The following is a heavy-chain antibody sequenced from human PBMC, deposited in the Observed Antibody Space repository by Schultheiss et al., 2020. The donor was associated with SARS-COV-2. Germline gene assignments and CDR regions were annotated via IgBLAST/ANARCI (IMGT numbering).Heavy chain of an antibody. CDR1: GYTFTGYY. J-gene: IGHJ5*02. Sequence: ASVKVSCKASGYTFTGYYMHWVRQAPGQGLEWMGWINPNSGGTNYAQKFQGWVTMTRDTSISTAYMELSRLRSDDTAVYYCARGMKRWLHLKGAINWFDPWGQGTLVTVSS. CDR2: INPNSGGT. D-gene: IGHD5-24*01. CDR3: ARGMKRWLHLKGAINWFDP. V-gene: IGHV1-2*04.